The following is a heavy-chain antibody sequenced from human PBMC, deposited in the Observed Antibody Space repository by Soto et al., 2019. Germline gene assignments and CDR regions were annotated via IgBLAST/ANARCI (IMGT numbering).Heavy chain of an antibody. CDR3: ARGGYDSSGYYLHDAFDI. Sequence: PGGSLRLSCAASGFTFSSYSMNWVRQAPGKGLEWVSSISSSSSYIYYADSVKGRFTISRDNAKNSLYLQMNSLRAEDTAVYYCARGGYDSSGYYLHDAFDIWGQGTMVTVSS. D-gene: IGHD3-22*01. CDR1: GFTFSSYS. CDR2: ISSSSSYI. V-gene: IGHV3-21*01. J-gene: IGHJ3*02.